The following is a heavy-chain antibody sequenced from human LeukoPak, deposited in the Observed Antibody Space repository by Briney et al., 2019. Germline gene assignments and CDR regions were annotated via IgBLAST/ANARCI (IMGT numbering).Heavy chain of an antibody. CDR3: ARKVAYSGSYLRLGYYYMDV. V-gene: IGHV4-38-2*02. D-gene: IGHD1-26*01. CDR2: IYHSGST. J-gene: IGHJ6*03. CDR1: GYSISSDYY. Sequence: PSETLSLTCTVSGYSISSDYYWGWIRQPPGKGLEWIGSIYHSGSTYYNPSLKSRVTISVDTSKNQFSLKLSSVTAADTAVYYCARKVAYSGSYLRLGYYYMDVWGKGTTVTVSS.